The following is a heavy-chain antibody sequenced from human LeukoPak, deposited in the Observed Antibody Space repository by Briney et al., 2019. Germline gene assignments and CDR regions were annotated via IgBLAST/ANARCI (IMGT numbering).Heavy chain of an antibody. CDR3: ARDRFPEGNDAFDI. D-gene: IGHD1-14*01. V-gene: IGHV3-20*04. CDR2: LNWNGGT. CDR1: GFTFNSYV. J-gene: IGHJ3*02. Sequence: PGGSLRLSCAASGFTFNSYVMSWVRQAPGKGLEWVSGLNWNGGTGYADSVKGRFTISRDNANNFLYLQMNSLRAEDTALYYCARDRFPEGNDAFDIWGQGTMVTVSS.